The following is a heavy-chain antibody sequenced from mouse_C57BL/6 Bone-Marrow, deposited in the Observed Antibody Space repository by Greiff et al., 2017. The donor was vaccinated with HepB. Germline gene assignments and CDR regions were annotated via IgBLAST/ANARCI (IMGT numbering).Heavy chain of an antibody. CDR1: GFTFSSYG. CDR2: ISSGGSYT. D-gene: IGHD4-1*02. V-gene: IGHV5-6*01. Sequence: EVQGVESGGDLVKPGGSLKLSCAASGFTFSSYGMSWVRQTPDKRLEWVATISSGGSYTYYPDSVKGRFTISRDNAKNTLYLQMSSLKSEDTAMYYCARRGWQLGRAYWGQGTLVTVSA. CDR3: ARRGWQLGRAY. J-gene: IGHJ3*01.